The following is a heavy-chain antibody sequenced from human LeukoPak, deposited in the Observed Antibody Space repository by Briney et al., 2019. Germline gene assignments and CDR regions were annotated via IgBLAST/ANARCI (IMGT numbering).Heavy chain of an antibody. Sequence: PSETLSLTCTVSGGSVSSGSYYWSWIRQPPGKGLEWIGDVYYSGSTKYDPSLKSRVTISVDTSKNQFSLKLSSVTAADTAVYYCARVLNNYGSGSYLYYWGQGTLVTVSS. V-gene: IGHV4-61*01. CDR2: VYYSGST. J-gene: IGHJ4*02. D-gene: IGHD3-10*01. CDR1: GGSVSSGSYY. CDR3: ARVLNNYGSGSYLYY.